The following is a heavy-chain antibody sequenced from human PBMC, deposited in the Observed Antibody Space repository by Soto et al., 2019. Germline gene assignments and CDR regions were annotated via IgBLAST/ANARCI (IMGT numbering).Heavy chain of an antibody. Sequence: SETLSLTCTVSCASISSYYWSWIRQPAGKGLEWIGRFSTTGSTNYNPSLKSRVTVSVDTSKNQFSLKLNSVTAADTAVYFCARGAYGSGSSPNWFDPWGQGTLVTVSS. CDR1: CASISSYY. J-gene: IGHJ5*02. D-gene: IGHD3-10*01. V-gene: IGHV4-4*07. CDR3: ARGAYGSGSSPNWFDP. CDR2: FSTTGST.